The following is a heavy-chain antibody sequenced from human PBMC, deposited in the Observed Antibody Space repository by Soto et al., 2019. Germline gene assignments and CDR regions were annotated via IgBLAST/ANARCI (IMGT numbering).Heavy chain of an antibody. CDR1: GFSLTTRGVG. CDR3: AHIPNYYQYDSFDP. D-gene: IGHD3-16*01. V-gene: IGHV2-5*02. CDR2: IYWDDDK. Sequence: QITLKESGPTLVKPTQTLTLTCTFSGFSLTTRGVGVGWIRQPPGKALECLALIYWDDDKRYSPSLQSRLSITNDTSKHQVVLTMTNVDPVDTATYYCAHIPNYYQYDSFDPWCQGTLVSVSS. J-gene: IGHJ5*02.